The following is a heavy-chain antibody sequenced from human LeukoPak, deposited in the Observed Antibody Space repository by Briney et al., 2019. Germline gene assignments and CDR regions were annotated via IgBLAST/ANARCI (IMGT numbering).Heavy chain of an antibody. D-gene: IGHD3-22*01. CDR2: ITTYNGNT. Sequence: GASVTVSFKASGYTFTTYGVSWVRQAPGQGLEWMGWITTYNGNTNYAQKLQGRVTMTTDTSTSTAYMELRSLRSDDTAVYYCARTNVYYYDSSDYYPYFDYWGQGTLVTVSS. CDR1: GYTFTTYG. J-gene: IGHJ4*02. CDR3: ARTNVYYYDSSDYYPYFDY. V-gene: IGHV1-18*01.